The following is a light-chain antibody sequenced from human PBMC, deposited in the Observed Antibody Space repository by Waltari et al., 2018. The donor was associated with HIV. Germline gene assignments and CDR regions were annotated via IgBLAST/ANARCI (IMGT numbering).Light chain of an antibody. CDR2: DVD. V-gene: IGLV2-14*03. CDR3: ASFTRDDTVL. Sequence: SAVTQPASVSGLPGQSVSISCTGGDRDFGRSNYVSWYLQHPVKVPRLILFDVDNRAPGISDRFSGSKSGPTASLNISGLRAEDQADYYCASFTRDDTVLFGGGTKVTVL. CDR1: DRDFGRSNY. J-gene: IGLJ2*01.